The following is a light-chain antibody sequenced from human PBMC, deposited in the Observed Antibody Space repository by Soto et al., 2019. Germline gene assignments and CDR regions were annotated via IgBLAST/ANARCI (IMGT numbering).Light chain of an antibody. CDR2: GAS. CDR1: QSVTSNY. V-gene: IGKV3-20*01. J-gene: IGKJ2*01. Sequence: ELVLTQSPGTLSLSPGERATLSCGASQSVTSNYLAWYQQKPGQAPRLLIYGASSRATGIPDRFRGSGSGADFTLTISRLEPEDFAVYYCQQYGTSPYTFGQGTKVDIK. CDR3: QQYGTSPYT.